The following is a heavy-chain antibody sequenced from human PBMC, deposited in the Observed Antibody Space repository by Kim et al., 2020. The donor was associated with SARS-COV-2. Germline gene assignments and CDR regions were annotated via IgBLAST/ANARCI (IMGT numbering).Heavy chain of an antibody. J-gene: IGHJ5*02. CDR3: ATESRRCLEWLLILDP. V-gene: IGHV3-23*01. CDR1: GFTFSSYA. Sequence: GGSLRLSCAASGFTFSSYAMSWVRQAPGKGLEWVSAISGSGGSTYYADSVKGRFTISRDNSKNTLYLQMNSLRAEDTAVYYCATESRRCLEWLLILDPWGQGTLVTVSS. D-gene: IGHD3-3*01. CDR2: ISGSGGST.